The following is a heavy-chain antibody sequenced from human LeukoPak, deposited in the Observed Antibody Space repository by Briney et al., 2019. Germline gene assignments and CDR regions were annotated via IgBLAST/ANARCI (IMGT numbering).Heavy chain of an antibody. CDR1: GGSISSSSYY. Sequence: NPSETLSLTCTVSGGSISSSSYYWGWIRQPPGKGLEWIGSIYYSGSTYYNPSLKRRVTISVDTSKNQFSLKLSSVTAADTAVYYCARHVTTVVGATEAFDIWGQGTMVTVSS. CDR2: IYYSGST. CDR3: ARHVTTVVGATEAFDI. J-gene: IGHJ3*02. D-gene: IGHD1-26*01. V-gene: IGHV4-39*01.